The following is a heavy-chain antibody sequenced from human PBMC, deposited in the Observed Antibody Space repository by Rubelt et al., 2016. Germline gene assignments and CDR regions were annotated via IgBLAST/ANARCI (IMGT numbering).Heavy chain of an antibody. CDR3: ASSVGKATHSSSWYYAWFDP. D-gene: IGHD6-13*01. V-gene: IGHV3-30*04. CDR2: ISYDGSEK. CDR1: GFTFSNYL. Sequence: VDSGGGVVQPGRSLRLSCAASGFTFSNYLMHWVRQAPGKGLEWVALISYDGSEKYYADSVKGRFTIFRDNAKNTLYLQMNSLRAEDTAVYYYASSVGKATHSSSWYYAWFDPWGQGTLVTVSS. J-gene: IGHJ5*02.